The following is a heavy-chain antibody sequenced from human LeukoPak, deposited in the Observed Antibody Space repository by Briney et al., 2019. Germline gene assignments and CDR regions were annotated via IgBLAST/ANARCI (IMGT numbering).Heavy chain of an antibody. CDR3: ARYSYSSGSRRYYYYGMDV. Sequence: GGSLRLSCAASGFTFSDYYMSWIRQAPGKGLEWVSYISSSGSTIYYADSVKGRFTISRDNAKNSLYLQMNSLRAEDTAVYYCARYSYSSGSRRYYYYGMDVWGQGTTVTVSS. D-gene: IGHD6-19*01. CDR1: GFTFSDYY. CDR2: ISSSGSTI. V-gene: IGHV3-11*01. J-gene: IGHJ6*02.